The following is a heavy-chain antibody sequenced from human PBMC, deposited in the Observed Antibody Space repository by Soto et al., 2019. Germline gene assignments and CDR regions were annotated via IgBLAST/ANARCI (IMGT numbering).Heavy chain of an antibody. Sequence: EVQLLESGGGLVQPGGSLRLSCAASGFTFSSYAMSWVRQAPGKGLEWVSAIVGSGGRTYYADSVKGRFTISRDNSKNTVSLQMNSLRGEDTGVYYCAKDPAGMYSSGWSSSFDFWGQGTLVTVSS. CDR3: AKDPAGMYSSGWSSSFDF. CDR2: IVGSGGRT. V-gene: IGHV3-23*01. D-gene: IGHD6-19*01. J-gene: IGHJ4*02. CDR1: GFTFSSYA.